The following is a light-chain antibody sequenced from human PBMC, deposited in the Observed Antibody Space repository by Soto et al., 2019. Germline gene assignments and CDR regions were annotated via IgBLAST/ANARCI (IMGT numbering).Light chain of an antibody. V-gene: IGLV1-44*01. CDR1: SSNIESKT. Sequence: QSVLTQPPSASGTPVQRVTISCYGSSSNIESKTVNWYQHLPGTAPKLLIYSNNQRPSEVPDRFSGSKSDTSASLAISGLQAEDEADYYCATWDDSLNGPVFCGGTQLTVL. CDR2: SNN. CDR3: ATWDDSLNGPV. J-gene: IGLJ3*02.